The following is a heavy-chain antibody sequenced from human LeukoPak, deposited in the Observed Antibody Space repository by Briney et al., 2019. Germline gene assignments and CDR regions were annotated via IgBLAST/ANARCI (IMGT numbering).Heavy chain of an antibody. CDR3: ARVSTIFGVVTAYYYYYMDV. V-gene: IGHV1-8*03. CDR1: GYTFTSYD. CDR2: MNPNSGNT. Sequence: ASVKVSCKASGYTFTSYDINWVRQATGQGLEWMGWMNPNSGNTGYAQKFQGRVTITRNTSISTAYMELSSLRSEDTAVYYCARVSTIFGVVTAYYYYYMDVWGKGTTVTISS. D-gene: IGHD3-3*01. J-gene: IGHJ6*03.